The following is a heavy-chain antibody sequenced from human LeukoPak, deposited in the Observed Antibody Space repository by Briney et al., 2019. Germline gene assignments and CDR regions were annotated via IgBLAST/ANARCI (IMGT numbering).Heavy chain of an antibody. V-gene: IGHV1-8*01. CDR3: ARSRGGHGAFDI. CDR1: GYTFTSYD. Sequence: ASVKVSCKASGYTFTSYDINWVRQAPGQGLEWMGWMNPNSGNTGYAQKFQGRVTMTRNTSISTAYMELSSLRSEDTAVYYCARSRGGHGAFDIWGQGTMVTVSS. D-gene: IGHD3-10*01. J-gene: IGHJ3*02. CDR2: MNPNSGNT.